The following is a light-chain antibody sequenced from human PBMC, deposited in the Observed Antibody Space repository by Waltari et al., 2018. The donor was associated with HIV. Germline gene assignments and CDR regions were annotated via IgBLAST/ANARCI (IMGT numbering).Light chain of an antibody. CDR3: VGWDASLSAYV. CDR1: SSNIGNDN. Sequence: QSVLTQPPSASGTPGQRVTIPCSGSSSNIGNDNVYWSQQLPGTTPKLLIYKNIQRPSGVPDRFAGSKSGTSAYLAISGLRSEDEADYYCVGWDASLSAYVFGAGTKVTVL. CDR2: KNI. J-gene: IGLJ1*01. V-gene: IGLV1-47*01.